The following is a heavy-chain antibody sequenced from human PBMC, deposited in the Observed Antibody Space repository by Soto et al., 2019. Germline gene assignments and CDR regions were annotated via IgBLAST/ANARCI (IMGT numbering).Heavy chain of an antibody. J-gene: IGHJ4*02. CDR1: GGSISSGGYS. V-gene: IGHV4-30-2*01. D-gene: IGHD2-15*01. CDR3: ARGEVVALGY. CDR2: IYHSGST. Sequence: QLQLQESGSGLVKPSQTLSLTCAVSGGSISSGGYSWSWIRQPPGKGLEWIGYIYHSGSTYYNPSLXSXGXIXXDRSKNQFSLKLSSVTAADTAVYYCARGEVVALGYWGQGTLVTVSS.